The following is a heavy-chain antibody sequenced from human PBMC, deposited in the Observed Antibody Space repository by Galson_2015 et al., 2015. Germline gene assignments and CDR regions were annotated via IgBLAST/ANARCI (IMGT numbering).Heavy chain of an antibody. J-gene: IGHJ4*02. D-gene: IGHD4-17*01. CDR1: GFTVATHY. Sequence: SLRLSCAASGFTVATHYMSWVRQAPGKGLEWVSVIYSDGSSFYGDSVTGRFAISRDSSKNALYLQMNSLRAEDTAVYYCVRAPLRDYGDYLDYWGQGALVTVSS. CDR3: VRAPLRDYGDYLDY. CDR2: IYSDGSS. V-gene: IGHV3-53*01.